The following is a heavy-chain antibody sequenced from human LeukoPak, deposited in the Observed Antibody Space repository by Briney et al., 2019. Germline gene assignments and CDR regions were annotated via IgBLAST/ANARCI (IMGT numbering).Heavy chain of an antibody. J-gene: IGHJ4*02. D-gene: IGHD5-24*01. Sequence: SETMSLTCAVYGGSFSGYYWTWIRQPPGKGLEWIGEIHYSGRINYNPSLKSRVTISADTSNNHFSLKMNSVTAADTAVYYCSRGTDAYKCGNSWGQGTLVTVSS. V-gene: IGHV4-34*01. CDR1: GGSFSGYY. CDR3: SRGTDAYKCGNS. CDR2: IHYSGRI.